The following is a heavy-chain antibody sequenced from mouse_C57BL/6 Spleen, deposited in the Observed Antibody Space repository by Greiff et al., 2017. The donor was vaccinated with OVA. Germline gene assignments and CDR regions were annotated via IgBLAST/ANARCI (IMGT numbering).Heavy chain of an antibody. V-gene: IGHV1-82*01. J-gene: IGHJ2*01. CDR3: ATGNYFDY. CDR1: GYAFSSSW. CDR2: IYPGDGDT. Sequence: VQGVESGPELVKPGASVKISCKASGYAFSSSWMNWVKQRPGKGLEWIGRIYPGDGDTNYNGKFKGKATLTADKSSSTAYMQLSSLTSEDSAVYFCATGNYFDYWGQGTTLTVSS.